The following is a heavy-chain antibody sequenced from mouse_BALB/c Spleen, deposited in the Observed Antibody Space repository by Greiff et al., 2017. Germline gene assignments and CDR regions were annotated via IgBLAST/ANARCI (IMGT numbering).Heavy chain of an antibody. V-gene: IGHV5-12-1*01. CDR3: ARSPYDYYAMDY. CDR1: GFAFSSYD. D-gene: IGHD6-5*01. Sequence: DVMLVESGGGLVKPGGSLKLSCAASGFAFSSYDMSWVRQTPEKRLEWVAYISSGGGSTYYPDTVKGRFTISRDNAKNTLYLQMSSLKSEDTAMYYCARSPYDYYAMDYWGQGTSVTVSS. J-gene: IGHJ4*01. CDR2: ISSGGGST.